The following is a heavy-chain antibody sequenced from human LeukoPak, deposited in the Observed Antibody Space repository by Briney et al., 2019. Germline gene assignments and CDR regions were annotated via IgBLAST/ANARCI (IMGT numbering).Heavy chain of an antibody. D-gene: IGHD5-18*01. CDR2: IKEDGSDK. J-gene: IGHJ4*02. V-gene: IGHV3-7*01. CDR3: ARDRWGYSYGGD. CDR1: GFIFSNYW. Sequence: RPGGSLRLSCAASGFIFSNYWMSWVRQAPGKGLEWVANIKEDGSDKYYVDSVKGRFTISRDNAKNSLYLQMNSLRAEDTAVYYCARDRWGYSYGGDWGQGTLVTVSS.